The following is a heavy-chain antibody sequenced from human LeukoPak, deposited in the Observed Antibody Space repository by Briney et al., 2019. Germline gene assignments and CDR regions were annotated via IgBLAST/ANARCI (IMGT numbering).Heavy chain of an antibody. J-gene: IGHJ4*02. D-gene: IGHD2-2*01. CDR1: GFTFSSYA. CDR3: AKNVGHCSSTSCPWDY. V-gene: IGHV3-23*01. Sequence: PGGSLRLSCAASGFTFSSYAMSWVRQAPGKGLEWVSAISGSGGSTYYADSVKGRFTISRDNSKNTLYLQMNSLRAEDTAVYYCAKNVGHCSSTSCPWDYWGQGTLVTVSS. CDR2: ISGSGGST.